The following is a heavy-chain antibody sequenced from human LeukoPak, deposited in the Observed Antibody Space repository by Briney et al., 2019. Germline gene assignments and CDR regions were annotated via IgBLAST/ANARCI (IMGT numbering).Heavy chain of an antibody. D-gene: IGHD3-22*01. CDR3: ARGTYYYDSSVGY. CDR2: IYHRGST. J-gene: IGHJ4*02. Sequence: PETLSLTCTVSGYSISSHYYWGWIRQPPGKGLEWIGSIYHRGSTYYNPSLKSRVTRSVDTSKNQFSLKLSSVTAADTAVYYCARGTYYYDSSVGYWGQGTLVTVS. CDR1: GYSISSHYY. V-gene: IGHV4-38-2*02.